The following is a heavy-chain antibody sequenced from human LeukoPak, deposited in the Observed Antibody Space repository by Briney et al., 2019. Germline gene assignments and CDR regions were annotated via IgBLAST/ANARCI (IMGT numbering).Heavy chain of an antibody. CDR3: AREETVMGEAFDI. Sequence: PGGSLRLSCAASGFTFSSYSMNWVRQAPGKGLEWVSYISSSSSTIYYADSVKGRFTISRDNAKNSLYLQMNSLRAEDTAVYYCAREETVMGEAFDIWGQGTMVTVSS. CDR1: GFTFSSYS. D-gene: IGHD2-8*01. J-gene: IGHJ3*02. V-gene: IGHV3-48*01. CDR2: ISSSSSTI.